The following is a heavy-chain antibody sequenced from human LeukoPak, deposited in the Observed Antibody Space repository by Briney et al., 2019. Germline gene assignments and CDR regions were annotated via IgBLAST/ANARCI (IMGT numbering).Heavy chain of an antibody. CDR1: GFTFSSYS. CDR2: ISSSSSYI. V-gene: IGHV3-21*01. CDR3: ARDQTVDTAMVTDY. Sequence: GGSLRLSCAASGFTFSSYSMNWVRQAPGKGLEWVSSISSSSSYIYYADSVKGRFTISRDNAKSSLYLQMNSLRAEDTAVYYCARDQTVDTAMVTDYWGQGTLVTVSS. J-gene: IGHJ4*02. D-gene: IGHD5-18*01.